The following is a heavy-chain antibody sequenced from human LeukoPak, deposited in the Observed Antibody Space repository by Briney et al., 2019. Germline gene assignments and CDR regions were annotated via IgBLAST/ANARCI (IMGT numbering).Heavy chain of an antibody. Sequence: PSQTLSLTCAVSGGSISSGGYSWSWIRQPPGKGLEWIGYIYYSGSTNYNPSLKSRVTISVDTSKNQFSLKLSSVTAADTAVYYCASVNDLRLDAFDIWGQGTMVTVSS. CDR3: ASVNDLRLDAFDI. D-gene: IGHD5/OR15-5a*01. V-gene: IGHV4-61*08. CDR2: IYYSGST. CDR1: GGSISSGGYS. J-gene: IGHJ3*02.